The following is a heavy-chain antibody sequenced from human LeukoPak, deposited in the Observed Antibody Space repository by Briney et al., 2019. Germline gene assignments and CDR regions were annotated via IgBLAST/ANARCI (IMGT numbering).Heavy chain of an antibody. V-gene: IGHV3-21*01. CDR3: VKAEGYYYYMDV. J-gene: IGHJ6*03. Sequence: GGSLRLSCAASGFTFSSYSMNWVRQAPGKGLEWVSSISSSSSYIYYAGSVKGRFTISRDNAKNSLYLQMNRLRAEDTAVYYCVKAEGYYYYMDVWGKGTTVTVSS. CDR2: ISSSSSYI. CDR1: GFTFSSYS.